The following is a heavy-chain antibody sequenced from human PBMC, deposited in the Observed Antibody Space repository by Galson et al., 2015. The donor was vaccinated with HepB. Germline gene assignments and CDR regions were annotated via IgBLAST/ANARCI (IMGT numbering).Heavy chain of an antibody. CDR1: GFTFSSYG. D-gene: IGHD1-1*01. CDR3: ARDTPRGQLGGMDV. J-gene: IGHJ6*02. V-gene: IGHV3-33*01. CDR2: IWYDGSDK. Sequence: SLRLSCAASGFTFSSYGIHWVRQAPGKGLEWVAVIWYDGSDKYYADSVKGRFTISRDNSKNTLYLQMNSLRAEDTAVYYCARDTPRGQLGGMDVWGQGTTVTVSS.